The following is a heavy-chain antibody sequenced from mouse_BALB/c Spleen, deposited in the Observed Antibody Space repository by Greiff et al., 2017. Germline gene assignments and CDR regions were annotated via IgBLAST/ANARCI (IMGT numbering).Heavy chain of an antibody. D-gene: IGHD1-2*01. Sequence: VQLQQSGPELVKPGASVKISCKASGYSFTGYYMHWVKQSHVKSLEWIGRINPYNGATSYNQNFKDKASLTVDKSSSTAYMELHSLTSEDSAVYYCARENYGPSWFAYWGQGTLVTVSA. CDR2: INPYNGAT. CDR3: ARENYGPSWFAY. V-gene: IGHV1-31*01. J-gene: IGHJ3*01. CDR1: GYSFTGYY.